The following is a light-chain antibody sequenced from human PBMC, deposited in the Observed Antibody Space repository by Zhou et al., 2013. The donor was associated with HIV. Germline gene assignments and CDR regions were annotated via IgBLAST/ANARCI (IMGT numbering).Light chain of an antibody. Sequence: IVLTQSPGTLSLSPGERATLSCRATETVSSDYLAWYQQKPGQPPRLLVYGPSSRATGIPDRFTGSGSGTDFSLTISRVEPEDFAVYYCQQYGNSPYRYTFGQGTKLEIK. CDR1: ETVSSDY. CDR2: GPS. J-gene: IGKJ2*01. CDR3: QQYGNSPYRYT. V-gene: IGKV3-20*01.